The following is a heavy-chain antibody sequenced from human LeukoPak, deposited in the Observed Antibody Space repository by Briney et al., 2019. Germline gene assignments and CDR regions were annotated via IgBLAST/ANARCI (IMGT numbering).Heavy chain of an antibody. D-gene: IGHD3-22*01. J-gene: IGHJ4*02. CDR3: ARAPHFFDTSGSRYYFDY. Sequence: SETLSLTCTVSGGSIRSTNYYWGWIRQPPGKGLEWIGSIYYSGNTYHSPSLMSRVTISVDTSKNQFSLKLSSVTAADTAVYYCARAPHFFDTSGSRYYFDYWGQGALVTVSS. CDR1: GGSIRSTNYY. V-gene: IGHV4-39*07. CDR2: IYYSGNT.